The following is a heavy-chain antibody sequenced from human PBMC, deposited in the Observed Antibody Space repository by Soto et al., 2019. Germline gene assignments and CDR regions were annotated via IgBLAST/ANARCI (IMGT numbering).Heavy chain of an antibody. CDR2: IIPVFGTA. J-gene: IGHJ4*02. Sequence: GASVKVSCKASGGTFSSYAISCVRQAPGQGLECMGGIIPVFGTANYAQKFQGRVTINADESTSTVYMELSSLRSEDTAVYYCAKDSSPVLRYFDWLLYSAGFDYWGQGTLVTVPS. CDR1: GGTFSSYA. D-gene: IGHD3-9*01. V-gene: IGHV1-69*13. CDR3: AKDSSPVLRYFDWLLYSAGFDY.